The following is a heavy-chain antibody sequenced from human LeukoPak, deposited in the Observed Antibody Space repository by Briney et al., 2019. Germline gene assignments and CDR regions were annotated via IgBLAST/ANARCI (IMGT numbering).Heavy chain of an antibody. J-gene: IGHJ6*04. D-gene: IGHD3-9*01. Sequence: SVKVSCKASGGTFSSYAISWVRQAPGRGLEWMGGIIPIFGTANYAQKFQGRVTITADKSTSTAYMELSSLRSEDTAVYYCARSAPHYDILTGQYYYYGMDVWGKGTTVTVSS. CDR3: ARSAPHYDILTGQYYYYGMDV. CDR1: GGTFSSYA. V-gene: IGHV1-69*06. CDR2: IIPIFGTA.